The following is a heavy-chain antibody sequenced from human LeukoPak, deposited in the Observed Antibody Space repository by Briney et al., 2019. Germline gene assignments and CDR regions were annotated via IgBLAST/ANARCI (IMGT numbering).Heavy chain of an antibody. CDR1: GGSISSYY. D-gene: IGHD3-16*01. Sequence: SETLSLTCTVSGGSISSYYWSWIRQPPGKGLEWIGYIYYSGSTNYNPSLKSRVTISVDTSKNQFSLKLSSVTAADTAVYYCARMGDYANYFDYWGQGTPVTVSS. CDR3: ARMGDYANYFDY. J-gene: IGHJ4*02. V-gene: IGHV4-59*08. CDR2: IYYSGST.